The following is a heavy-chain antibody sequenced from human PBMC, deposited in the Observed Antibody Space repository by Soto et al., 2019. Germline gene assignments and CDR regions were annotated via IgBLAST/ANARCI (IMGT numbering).Heavy chain of an antibody. CDR1: GGTFSSYA. V-gene: IGHV1-69*13. J-gene: IGHJ5*02. D-gene: IGHD3-3*01. CDR3: ARGGEYDFRFWLDP. CDR2: IIPIFGTA. Sequence: SVKVSCKASGGTFSSYAISWVRQAPGQGLEWMGGIIPIFGTANYAQKFQGRVTITADESTSTAYMELSSLRSEDTAVYYCARGGEYDFRFWLDPWGQGTLVTVSS.